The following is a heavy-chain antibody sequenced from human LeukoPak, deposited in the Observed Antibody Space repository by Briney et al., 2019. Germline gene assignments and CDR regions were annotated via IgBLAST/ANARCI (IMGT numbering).Heavy chain of an antibody. D-gene: IGHD3-10*01. V-gene: IGHV3-30-3*01. J-gene: IGHJ6*02. CDR2: ISYDGSNK. Sequence: PGRSLRLSCAASGFTFSSYAMHWVRQAPGKGLEWVAVISYDGSNKYYADSVKGRFTISRDNSKNTLYLQMNSLRAEDKAVYYCARDKGKGYYYYGMDVWGQGTTVTVSS. CDR3: ARDKGKGYYYYGMDV. CDR1: GFTFSSYA.